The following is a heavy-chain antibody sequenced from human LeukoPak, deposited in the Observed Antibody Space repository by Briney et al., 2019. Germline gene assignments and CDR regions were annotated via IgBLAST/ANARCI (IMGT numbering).Heavy chain of an antibody. J-gene: IGHJ4*02. Sequence: ASVKVSCKASGYTFTSYGISWVRQAPGQGLEWMGWISAYNGNTNYAQKLQGRVTMTTDTSTSTAYMELRSLRSDDTAVYYCAREYGGFGGYCSSTSCYEGIQLPDYWGQGTLVTVSS. CDR2: ISAYNGNT. V-gene: IGHV1-18*01. D-gene: IGHD2-2*01. CDR3: AREYGGFGGYCSSTSCYEGIQLPDY. CDR1: GYTFTSYG.